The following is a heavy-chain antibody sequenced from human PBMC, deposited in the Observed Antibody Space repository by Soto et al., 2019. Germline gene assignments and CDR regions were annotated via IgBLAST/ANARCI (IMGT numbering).Heavy chain of an antibody. Sequence: QVQLVESGGGVVQPGTSLRLSCAPSGFTFSSYVMHWVRKAPGKGLEWVAVVHYDGTKKYYADSVRGRFTISRDNSENILYLQMNILRPDDTAVYFCARETSYDFWSGPQTMDVWGKGTTVTVSS. CDR3: ARETSYDFWSGPQTMDV. V-gene: IGHV3-33*01. J-gene: IGHJ6*04. CDR2: VHYDGTKK. CDR1: GFTFSSYV. D-gene: IGHD3-3*01.